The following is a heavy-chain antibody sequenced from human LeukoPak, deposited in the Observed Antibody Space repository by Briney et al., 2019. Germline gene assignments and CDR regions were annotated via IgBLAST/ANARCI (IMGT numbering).Heavy chain of an antibody. J-gene: IGHJ4*02. D-gene: IGHD3-16*01. Sequence: GGSLRLSCAASGFTFSDYYMSWIRQAPGKGLEWVSYIGSSGATIYYADSMKGRFTISRDNAKNSLYLQMNSVRAEDTAVYYWVRVQVGHLDYWGQGTLVTVSS. V-gene: IGHV3-11*01. CDR2: IGSSGATI. CDR1: GFTFSDYY. CDR3: VRVQVGHLDY.